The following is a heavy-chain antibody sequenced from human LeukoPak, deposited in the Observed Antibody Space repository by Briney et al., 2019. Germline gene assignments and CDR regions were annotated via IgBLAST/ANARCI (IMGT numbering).Heavy chain of an antibody. CDR3: AKDPYNTAVANTNGWFDP. D-gene: IGHD6-19*01. V-gene: IGHV3-23*01. J-gene: IGHJ5*02. Sequence: PGGSLRLSCAASGFTFSSYAMSWVRRAPGKGLEWVSSISGSGGNTYYAQSVKGRFTIPRDNSENTLYLQMDTLRADDTALYFCAKDPYNTAVANTNGWFDPWGQGTLVTVSS. CDR1: GFTFSSYA. CDR2: ISGSGGNT.